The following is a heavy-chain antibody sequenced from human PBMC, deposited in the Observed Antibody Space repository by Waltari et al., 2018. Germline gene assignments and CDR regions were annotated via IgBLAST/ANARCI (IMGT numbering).Heavy chain of an antibody. CDR2: ISGSDSKT. CDR3: AKQVLGRYYVDY. D-gene: IGHD1-26*01. V-gene: IGHV3-23*04. Sequence: EVQLVESGGGLVQPGGSLRLSCVASGFTFSSYAISWVRQAPGKGLEWVSTISGSDSKTYYADSVKGRLTISRDNSKNTLYLQMNSLRAEDTAVYYCAKQVLGRYYVDYWGQGTLVTVSS. J-gene: IGHJ4*02. CDR1: GFTFSSYA.